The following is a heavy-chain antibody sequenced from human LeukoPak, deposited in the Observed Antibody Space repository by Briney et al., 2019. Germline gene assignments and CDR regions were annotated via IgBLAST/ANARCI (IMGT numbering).Heavy chain of an antibody. V-gene: IGHV3-48*04. CDR1: GFTFSSHG. CDR3: ARPGREWQYYYYYMDV. J-gene: IGHJ6*03. CDR2: IIPSGHTT. Sequence: XGTLRLSCAASGFTFSSHGMNWVRQAPGKGLEWVSGIIPSGHTTYYADSVRGRFTISRDNAKNSLYLQMNSLRAEDTAVYYCARPGREWQYYYYYMDVWGKGTTVTVSS. D-gene: IGHD2-15*01.